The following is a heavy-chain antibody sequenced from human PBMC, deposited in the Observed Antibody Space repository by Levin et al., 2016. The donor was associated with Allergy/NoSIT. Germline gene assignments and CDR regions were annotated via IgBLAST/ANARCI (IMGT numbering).Heavy chain of an antibody. CDR3: ARDLTDDILTGPTIFNWFDP. V-gene: IGHV3-21*01. Sequence: WIRQPPGKGLEWVSSISSSSSYIYYADSVKGRFTISRDNAKNSLYLQMNSLRAEDTAVYYCARDLTDDILTGPTIFNWFDPWGQGTLVTVSS. CDR2: ISSSSSYI. D-gene: IGHD3-9*01. J-gene: IGHJ5*02.